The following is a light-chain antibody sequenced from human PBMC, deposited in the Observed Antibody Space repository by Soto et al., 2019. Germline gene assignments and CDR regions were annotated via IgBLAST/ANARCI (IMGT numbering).Light chain of an antibody. Sequence: EIVLTQSPGTLSLSPGERATLSCRASQSVSSNYLAWYQQKPGQAPRLLIYGASSRATGIPDRFSGSGSGTDFTLTISRLEPEDFAVYYCHQYVSSWTFGQGTKVDIK. V-gene: IGKV3-20*01. CDR3: HQYVSSWT. CDR1: QSVSSNY. J-gene: IGKJ1*01. CDR2: GAS.